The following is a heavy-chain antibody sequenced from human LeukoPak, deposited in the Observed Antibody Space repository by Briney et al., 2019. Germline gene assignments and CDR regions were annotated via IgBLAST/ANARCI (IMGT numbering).Heavy chain of an antibody. CDR3: ARVSRGGSSWYAGYFDY. D-gene: IGHD6-13*01. CDR1: GFTVSSNY. Sequence: GGSLRLSCAASGFTVSSNYMSWVRQAPGKGLEWVSVIYSGGSTYYADSVKGRFTISRDNSKNTLYLQMNSLRAEDTAVYYCARVSRGGSSWYAGYFDYWGQGTLVTVSS. V-gene: IGHV3-53*01. J-gene: IGHJ4*02. CDR2: IYSGGST.